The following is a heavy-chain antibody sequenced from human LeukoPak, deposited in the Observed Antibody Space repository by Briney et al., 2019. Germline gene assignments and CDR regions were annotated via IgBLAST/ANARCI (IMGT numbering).Heavy chain of an antibody. CDR2: IHYSGST. Sequence: PSETLSLTCTVSGGSISSYYWSWIRQPPGKGLEWIAYIHYSGSTNYNPSLKSRVTLSLDTSKNQFSLSLTSVTAADTAVYYCARRGAARRYDGLDVWGQGTTVTVSS. V-gene: IGHV4-59*08. D-gene: IGHD6-6*01. CDR3: ARRGAARRYDGLDV. J-gene: IGHJ6*02. CDR1: GGSISSYY.